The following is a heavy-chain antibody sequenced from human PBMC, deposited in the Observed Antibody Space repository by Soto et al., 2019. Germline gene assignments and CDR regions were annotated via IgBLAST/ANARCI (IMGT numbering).Heavy chain of an antibody. D-gene: IGHD5-18*01. J-gene: IGHJ6*04. CDR2: ISGSGGRT. CDR1: GCTFSSYA. Sequence: GGSLRRSCATAGCTFSSYAMSWGRQAPGKGLEWVSAISGSGGRTYYSDSVKGRFTISRDNSLNTVFLVMNSLSVEDKAIYYCAPGATALAEHQNYYYFGLDVWDKGTTVTVSS. CDR3: APGATALAEHQNYYYFGLDV. V-gene: IGHV3-23*01.